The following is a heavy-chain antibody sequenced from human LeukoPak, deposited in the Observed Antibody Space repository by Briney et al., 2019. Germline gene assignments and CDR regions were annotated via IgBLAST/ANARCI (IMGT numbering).Heavy chain of an antibody. J-gene: IGHJ4*02. V-gene: IGHV4-34*01. CDR3: ARGPHSDSYLIFDY. Sequence: SETLSLTCAVYGGSFSGYYWSWIRQPPGKGLEWIGGINHSGSTNYNPSLKSRATISVDTSKNQFSLKLSSVTAADTAVYYCARGPHSDSYLIFDYWGQGTLVTVSS. CDR2: INHSGST. D-gene: IGHD3-16*02. CDR1: GGSFSGYY.